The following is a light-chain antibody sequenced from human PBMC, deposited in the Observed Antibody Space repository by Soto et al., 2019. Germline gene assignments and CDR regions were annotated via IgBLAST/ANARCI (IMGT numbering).Light chain of an antibody. Sequence: DIPMTQFPSTLSASVGDRVTITCRASQTTNTWLAWYQQKPGTAPKLLIYDASSLEGGVPSRFSASGSGTEFTLTISSLQPDDLATYYCQQNISYPYTFGQGTKVEIK. CDR1: QTTNTW. J-gene: IGKJ2*01. V-gene: IGKV1-5*01. CDR2: DAS. CDR3: QQNISYPYT.